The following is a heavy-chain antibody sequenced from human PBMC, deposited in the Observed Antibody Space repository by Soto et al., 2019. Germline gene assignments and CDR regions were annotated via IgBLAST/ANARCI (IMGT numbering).Heavy chain of an antibody. J-gene: IGHJ6*02. V-gene: IGHV4-39*01. CDR3: ARHPDYGGNYYYYGMDV. CDR1: GDLISDSSFY. Sequence: QLQLQESGPGLVKPSETLSLTCTSSGDLISDSSFYWAWIRQPPGKGLEWIGSIYYKGYTKYNPSLESRVTITVDTSRNQFSLRLSSVTAADTAVYFCARHPDYGGNYYYYGMDVWGPGTTVIVSS. CDR2: IYYKGYT. D-gene: IGHD4-17*01.